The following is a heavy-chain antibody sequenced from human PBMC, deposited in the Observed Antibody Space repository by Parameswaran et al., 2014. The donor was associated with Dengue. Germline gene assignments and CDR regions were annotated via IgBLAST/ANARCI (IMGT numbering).Heavy chain of an antibody. D-gene: IGHD1-14*01. V-gene: IGHV3-30-3*01. CDR3: ARGNPAGLDAFDI. J-gene: IGHJ3*02. Sequence: WIRQPPGKGLEWVAVISYDGSNKYYADSVKGRFTISRDNSKNTLYLQMNSLRAEDTAVYYCARGNPAGLDAFDIWGQGTMVHRLL. CDR2: ISYDGSNK.